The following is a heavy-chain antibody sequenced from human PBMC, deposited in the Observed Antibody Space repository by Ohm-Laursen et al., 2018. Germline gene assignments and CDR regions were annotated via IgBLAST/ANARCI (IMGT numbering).Heavy chain of an antibody. D-gene: IGHD1-1*01. CDR2: ISWNSGFI. CDR3: AKGTTDVDY. Sequence: SLRPSCTASGFNFDDYAMHWVRQAPGKGLEWVSDISWNSGFIGYADSVKGRFTISRDNAKNSLYLQMNSLRAEDTAVYYCAKGTTDVDYWGQGTLVTVSS. J-gene: IGHJ4*02. CDR1: GFNFDDYA. V-gene: IGHV3-9*01.